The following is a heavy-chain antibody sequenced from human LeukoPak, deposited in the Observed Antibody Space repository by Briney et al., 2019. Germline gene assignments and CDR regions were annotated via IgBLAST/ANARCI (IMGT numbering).Heavy chain of an antibody. CDR3: ARDLVTVTKEFDI. V-gene: IGHV4-39*07. Sequence: PSETLSLTCTVSGGSISSSSYYWGWIRQPPGKGLEWIGSIYYSGSTYYNPSLKSRVTISVDTSKNQFSLKLSSVTSADTAVYYCARDLVTVTKEFDIWGQGTMVSVSS. CDR1: GGSISSSSYY. D-gene: IGHD4-17*01. CDR2: IYYSGST. J-gene: IGHJ3*02.